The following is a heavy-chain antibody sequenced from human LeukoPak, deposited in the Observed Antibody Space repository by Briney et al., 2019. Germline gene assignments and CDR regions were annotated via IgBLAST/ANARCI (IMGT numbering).Heavy chain of an antibody. CDR2: ISAYNGNT. CDR1: GYTFTNFG. Sequence: ASVKVSCKASGYTFTNFGISWVRQAPGQGLEWMGWISAYNGNTNYAQRLQGRVTMTTDTSTSTAYMELRSLRSDDTAVYYCARDRDYGDYNTQNLFVYWGQGTLVTVSS. D-gene: IGHD4-17*01. J-gene: IGHJ4*02. CDR3: ARDRDYGDYNTQNLFVY. V-gene: IGHV1-18*01.